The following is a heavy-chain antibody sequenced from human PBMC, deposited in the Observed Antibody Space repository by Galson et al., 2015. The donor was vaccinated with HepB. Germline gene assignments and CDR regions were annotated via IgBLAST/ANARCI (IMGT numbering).Heavy chain of an antibody. CDR1: GFSLSTSGMR. Sequence: PALVKPTQTLTLTCTFSGFSLSTSGMRVSWIRQPPGKALEWLARIDWDDDKFYSTSLKTRLTISKDTSKNQVVLTMTNMDPVDTATYYCARERFLEWFRGERLPYYYYYGMDVWGQGTTVTVSS. CDR3: ARERFLEWFRGERLPYYYYYGMDV. CDR2: IDWDDDK. D-gene: IGHD3-3*01. J-gene: IGHJ6*02. V-gene: IGHV2-70*04.